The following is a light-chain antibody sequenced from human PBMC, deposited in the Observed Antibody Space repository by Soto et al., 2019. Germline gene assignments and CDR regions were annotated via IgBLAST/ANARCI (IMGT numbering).Light chain of an antibody. CDR1: SSDVGGHNY. V-gene: IGLV2-14*01. J-gene: IGLJ3*02. CDR3: SSYTNSRIWV. Sequence: QSVLTQPASVSGSSGQSITISCTGTSSDVGGHNYVSWYQQYPGKAPKLLIYQVTNRPSGVSNRFSGSKSGNTASLTISGLQAEDEADYYCSSYTNSRIWVFGGGTKLTVL. CDR2: QVT.